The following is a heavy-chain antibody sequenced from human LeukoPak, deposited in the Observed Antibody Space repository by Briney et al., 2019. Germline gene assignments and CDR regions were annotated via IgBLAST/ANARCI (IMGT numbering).Heavy chain of an antibody. D-gene: IGHD1-1*01. CDR2: IDWDDDK. Sequence: SGPALVKPTQTLTLTCTFSGFSLSTSGMCVSWIRQPPGKALEWLALIDWDDDKYYSTSLKTRLTISKDTSKNQVVLTMTNMDPVDTATYYCARISDWNDGSGCYFDYWGQGTLVTVSS. V-gene: IGHV2-70*01. CDR1: GFSLSTSGMC. J-gene: IGHJ4*02. CDR3: ARISDWNDGSGCYFDY.